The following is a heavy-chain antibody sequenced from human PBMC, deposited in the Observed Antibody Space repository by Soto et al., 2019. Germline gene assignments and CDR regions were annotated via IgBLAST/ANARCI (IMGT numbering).Heavy chain of an antibody. Sequence: QVQLVQSGTEVKKPGASVKVSCKASGYSFTGYSMHWVRQAPGQGLEWMGWINGYSGGTKYAQKFQGRVTMTRDTSIITAYMELSRLTSDDTAVYYCAREYCTDSGCSPFFDYWGQGTLVTVSS. CDR3: AREYCTDSGCSPFFDY. J-gene: IGHJ4*02. CDR2: INGYSGGT. D-gene: IGHD2-15*01. CDR1: GYSFTGYS. V-gene: IGHV1-2*02.